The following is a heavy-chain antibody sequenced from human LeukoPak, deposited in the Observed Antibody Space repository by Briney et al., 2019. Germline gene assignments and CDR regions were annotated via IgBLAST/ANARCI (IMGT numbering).Heavy chain of an antibody. V-gene: IGHV3-15*01. CDR2: IKSKTDGGTT. D-gene: IGHD2-2*02. CDR3: TTDPTHDIVVVPAAIRWELPPIFPDY. CDR1: GFTFSNAW. J-gene: IGHJ4*02. Sequence: GGSLRLSCAASGFTFSNAWMSWVRQAPGKGLEWVGRIKSKTDGGTTDYAAPVKGRFTISRDDSKNTLYLQMNSLKTEDTAVYYCTTDPTHDIVVVPAAIRWELPPIFPDYWGQGTLVTVSS.